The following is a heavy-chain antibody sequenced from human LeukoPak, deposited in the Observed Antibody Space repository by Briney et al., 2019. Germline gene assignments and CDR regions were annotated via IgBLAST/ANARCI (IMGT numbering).Heavy chain of an antibody. CDR1: GGSISSYY. V-gene: IGHV4-59*12. Sequence: ASETLSLTCTVSGGSISSYYWSWIRQPPGKGLEWIGYIYYSGSTNYNPSLKSRVTISVDTSKNQFSLKLSSVTAADTAVYYCAKDALRFLEWFLNQVSDVWGKGTTVTVSS. CDR3: AKDALRFLEWFLNQVSDV. J-gene: IGHJ6*04. CDR2: IYYSGST. D-gene: IGHD3-3*01.